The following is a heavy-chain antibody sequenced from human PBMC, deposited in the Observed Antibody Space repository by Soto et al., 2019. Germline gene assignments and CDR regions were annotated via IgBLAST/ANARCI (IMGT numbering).Heavy chain of an antibody. V-gene: IGHV5-51*01. CDR2: IYPGDSDT. J-gene: IGHJ3*02. D-gene: IGHD6-19*01. CDR3: ARLPLSLGYNSHFDI. CDR1: GYIFINYW. Sequence: PGESLKISCEGSGYIFINYWIGWVRQMPGKGLEWMGIIYPGDSDTRYSPSFQGQVTMSADKSISTAYLQWSSLKASDTAMYYCARLPLSLGYNSHFDIWGQGTMVTVSS.